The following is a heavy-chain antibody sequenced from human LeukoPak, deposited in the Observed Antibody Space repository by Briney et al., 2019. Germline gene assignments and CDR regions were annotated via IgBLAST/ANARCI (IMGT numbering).Heavy chain of an antibody. J-gene: IGHJ4*02. CDR2: ISSSSSYI. Sequence: GGSLRLSCAASGFTFSSYSMNWVRQAPGKGLEWVSSISSSSSYIYYADSVKGRFTISRDNAKNSLYLQMNSLRAEDTAVYYCARDMTVRGVIMTSFFDYWGQGTLVTVSS. CDR3: ARDMTVRGVIMTSFFDY. D-gene: IGHD3-10*01. CDR1: GFTFSSYS. V-gene: IGHV3-21*01.